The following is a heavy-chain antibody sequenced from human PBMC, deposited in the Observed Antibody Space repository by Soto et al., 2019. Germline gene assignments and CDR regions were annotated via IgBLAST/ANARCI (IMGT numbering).Heavy chain of an antibody. V-gene: IGHV1-8*01. Sequence: ASVKVSCKASGYTFTSHDINWVRQATGQGLEWMGWMSPNSGNTGYAQKFQGRVTMTRSTSISTAYMELSSLTSEDTAVYYCARGPPNWGFDSWGQGTLVTVSS. J-gene: IGHJ5*01. CDR3: ARGPPNWGFDS. CDR2: MSPNSGNT. D-gene: IGHD7-27*01. CDR1: GYTFTSHD.